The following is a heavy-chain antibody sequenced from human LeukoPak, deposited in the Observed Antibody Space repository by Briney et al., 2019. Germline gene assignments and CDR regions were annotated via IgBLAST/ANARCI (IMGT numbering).Heavy chain of an antibody. CDR3: AREDIVVVPAAILGAFDI. CDR1: DFTVSRNY. Sequence: PGGSLRLSCAASDFTVSRNYMSWVRQAPGKGLEWVSVIYSGGSTKYADSVKGRFTISRDNAKNSLYLQMNSLRAEDTAVYYCAREDIVVVPAAILGAFDIWGQGTMVTVSS. CDR2: IYSGGST. D-gene: IGHD2-2*02. J-gene: IGHJ3*02. V-gene: IGHV3-53*01.